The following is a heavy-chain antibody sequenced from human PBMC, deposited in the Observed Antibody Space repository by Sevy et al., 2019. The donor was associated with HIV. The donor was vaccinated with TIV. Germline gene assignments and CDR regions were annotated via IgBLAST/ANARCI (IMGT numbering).Heavy chain of an antibody. J-gene: IGHJ6*03. CDR2: TYCNGNT. CDR1: GVSLSNGAYY. Sequence: SETLSLTCSVSGVSLSNGAYYWSWIRQHPGKGREWIGYTYCNGNTYYNPSLKSRATISADTSKNQFSLRMSSVTDADTDVYYCSRASLSFFYLDVWGKGTTVTVSS. V-gene: IGHV4-31*03. CDR3: SRASLSFFYLDV.